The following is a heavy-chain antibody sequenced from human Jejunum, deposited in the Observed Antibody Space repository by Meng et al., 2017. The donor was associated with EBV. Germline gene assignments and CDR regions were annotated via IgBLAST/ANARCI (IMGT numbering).Heavy chain of an antibody. CDR1: GGSSSSYY. D-gene: IGHD4-17*01. V-gene: IGHV4-59*12. J-gene: IGHJ4*02. CDR2: IYYSGTA. Sequence: QVHLQASGPGLVKPSETLSPTGPVSGGSSSSYYWSWIRQTPGKGLEWIGYIYYSGTANYNISLKSRVTMSVDTSKNQFSLKLNSVTAADTAIYYCARVVNWDYGDYGACDYWGQGALVTVSS. CDR3: ARVVNWDYGDYGACDY.